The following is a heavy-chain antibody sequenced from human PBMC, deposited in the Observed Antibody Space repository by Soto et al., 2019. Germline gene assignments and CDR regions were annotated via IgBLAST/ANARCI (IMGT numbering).Heavy chain of an antibody. D-gene: IGHD6-19*01. J-gene: IGHJ4*02. CDR2: ISYDGSNK. Sequence: LRLSCAASGFTFSRYDMHWLRQAPGKGLEWVAVISYDGSNKYYADSVKGRFTISRDNSKNTLYLQMNSLRAEDTAVYYCAKGALSSGWYWGQGTLVTVSS. CDR3: AKGALSSGWY. CDR1: GFTFSRYD. V-gene: IGHV3-30-3*01.